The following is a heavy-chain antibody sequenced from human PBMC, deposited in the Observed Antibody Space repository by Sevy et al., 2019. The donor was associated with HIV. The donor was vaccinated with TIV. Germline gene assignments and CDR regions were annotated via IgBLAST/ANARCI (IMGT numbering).Heavy chain of an antibody. CDR1: GFTFSLYA. CDR3: AKDHDNNWFDP. Sequence: GGSLRLSCAASGFTFSLYAMTWVRQAPGKGLEWVSTISISGDSIYYADSVKGRFTISGDNSKNTLYLQMNSLRAEDTAIYFCAKDHDNNWFDPWGQGTLVTVSS. D-gene: IGHD3-22*01. J-gene: IGHJ5*02. CDR2: ISISGDSI. V-gene: IGHV3-23*01.